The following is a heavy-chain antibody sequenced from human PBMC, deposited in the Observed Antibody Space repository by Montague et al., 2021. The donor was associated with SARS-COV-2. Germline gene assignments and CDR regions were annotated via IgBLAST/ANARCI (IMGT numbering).Heavy chain of an antibody. CDR3: ARALCVGDCNSLAIWFDP. CDR2: IYHAGYI. CDR1: GYSISSGYF. V-gene: IGHV4-38-2*02. D-gene: IGHD2-21*02. Sequence: SETLSLTCTVFGYSISSGYFWAWLRQPPGKGLEWIGSIYHAGYIHYNPSLKSRVSISIDTSRNQISLRVTDVAAADTAVYYCARALCVGDCNSLAIWFDPWGQGTLVSVSS. J-gene: IGHJ5*02.